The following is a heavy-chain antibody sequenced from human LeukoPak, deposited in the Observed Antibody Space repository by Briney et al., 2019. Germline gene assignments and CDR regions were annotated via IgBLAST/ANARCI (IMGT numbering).Heavy chain of an antibody. J-gene: IGHJ6*03. D-gene: IGHD6-6*01. CDR1: GYTFTSYG. CDR2: ISAYNGNT. Sequence: EASVKVSCKASGYTFTSYGISWVRQAPGQGLEWMGWISAYNGNTNYAQKLQGRVTMTTDTSTSTAYMELRSLRSDDTAVYYCARAYYSSSSPYYMDVWGKGTTVTVSS. V-gene: IGHV1-18*01. CDR3: ARAYYSSSSPYYMDV.